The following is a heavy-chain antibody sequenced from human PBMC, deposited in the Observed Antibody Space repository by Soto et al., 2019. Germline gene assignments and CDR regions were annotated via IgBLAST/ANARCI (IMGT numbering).Heavy chain of an antibody. CDR2: ISAYNGNT. J-gene: IGHJ4*02. CDR1: GYTFTSYG. D-gene: IGHD6-6*01. V-gene: IGHV1-18*04. Sequence: AAVKVSCTASGYTFTSYGISWVRQAPGQGLEWMGWISAYNGNTNYAQKLQGRVTMTTDTSTSTAYMELRSLRSDDTAVYYCGRDGTLSRYSSSGNFDYWGKGTRVTVSS. CDR3: GRDGTLSRYSSSGNFDY.